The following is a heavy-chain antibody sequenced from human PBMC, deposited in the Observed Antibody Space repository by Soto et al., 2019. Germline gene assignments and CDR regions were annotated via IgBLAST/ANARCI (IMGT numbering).Heavy chain of an antibody. CDR1: GGSLSSGAYY. Sequence: SETLSLTCTVSGGSLSSGAYYWSWIRQHPGKGLEWIGYIYYSGSTYYNPSLESRVTLSVDTSRKQFSLKVSSVTAADTAMYYCARANYFESSGPFDYWGRGTLVTVSS. V-gene: IGHV4-31*03. J-gene: IGHJ4*01. CDR2: IYYSGST. CDR3: ARANYFESSGPFDY. D-gene: IGHD3-22*01.